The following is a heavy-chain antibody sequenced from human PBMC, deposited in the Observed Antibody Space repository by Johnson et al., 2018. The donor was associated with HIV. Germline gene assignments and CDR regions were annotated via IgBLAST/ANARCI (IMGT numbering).Heavy chain of an antibody. V-gene: IGHV3-30*02. Sequence: QVQLVESGGGVVQPGGYLRLSCVGSGFTVSDNYMSWVRQAPGKGLEWVAVIRYDGSNKYYADSVKGRFTISRDNSKNTLYLQMKSLRAEDTAVYYCAKGRSGTTASIDAFDSWGQGTMVTVSS. CDR1: GFTVSDNY. D-gene: IGHD1-7*01. CDR3: AKGRSGTTASIDAFDS. J-gene: IGHJ3*02. CDR2: IRYDGSNK.